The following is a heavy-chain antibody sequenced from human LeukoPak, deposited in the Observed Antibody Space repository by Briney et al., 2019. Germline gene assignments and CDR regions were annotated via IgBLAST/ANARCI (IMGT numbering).Heavy chain of an antibody. D-gene: IGHD3-10*01. Sequence: PETLSLTCAVSGGSVSSSNWWSWVRQPPGKGLEWIGEIYHSGSTNYNPSLKSRVTISVDKSKNQFSLKLSSVTAADTAVYYCARDGSGSYKGFYYFDYWGQGTLVTVSS. CDR1: GGSVSSSNW. CDR3: ARDGSGSYKGFYYFDY. CDR2: IYHSGST. V-gene: IGHV4-4*03. J-gene: IGHJ4*02.